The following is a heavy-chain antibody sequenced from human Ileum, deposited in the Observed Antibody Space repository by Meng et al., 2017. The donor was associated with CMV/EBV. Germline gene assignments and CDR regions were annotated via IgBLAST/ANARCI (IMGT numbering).Heavy chain of an antibody. Sequence: GESLKISCAASGFSFSGYSIHWVRQAPGKGLEWVSSICPTSTYIYYADSVKGRFTISRDNAKKTLFLQMNSLRAEDTAVYYCARLAYYSNTTLYYFDSWGLGTLVTVSS. CDR2: ICPTSTYI. V-gene: IGHV3-21*01. J-gene: IGHJ4*02. D-gene: IGHD2-21*01. CDR1: GFSFSGYS. CDR3: ARLAYYSNTTLYYFDS.